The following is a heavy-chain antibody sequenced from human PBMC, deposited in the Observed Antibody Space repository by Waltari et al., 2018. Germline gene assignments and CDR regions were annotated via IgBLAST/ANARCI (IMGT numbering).Heavy chain of an antibody. CDR3: ARSDRTCGGDCYSPY. CDR2: ITPILGIA. CDR1: GGTFSSYT. D-gene: IGHD2-21*02. J-gene: IGHJ4*02. Sequence: QVQLVQSGAEVKKPGSSVKVSCKASGGTFSSYTISWVRQAPGQGLEWMGRITPILGIANYAQKFQGRVTITADKSTSTAYMERSSLRSEETAVYYCARSDRTCGGDCYSPYWGQGTLVTVSS. V-gene: IGHV1-69*02.